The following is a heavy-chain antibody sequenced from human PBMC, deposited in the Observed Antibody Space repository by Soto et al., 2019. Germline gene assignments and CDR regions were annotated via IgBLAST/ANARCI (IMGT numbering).Heavy chain of an antibody. V-gene: IGHV1-69*13. CDR2: IIPIFGTA. CDR1: GGTFSSYA. J-gene: IGHJ6*02. Sequence: SVKVSCKASGGTFSSYAIGWVRQAPGQGLEWMGGIIPIFGTANYAQKFQGRVTITADESTSTAYMELSSLRSEDTAVYYCASPSLVTAIPSYYYGMDVWGQGTTVTVS. CDR3: ASPSLVTAIPSYYYGMDV. D-gene: IGHD2-21*02.